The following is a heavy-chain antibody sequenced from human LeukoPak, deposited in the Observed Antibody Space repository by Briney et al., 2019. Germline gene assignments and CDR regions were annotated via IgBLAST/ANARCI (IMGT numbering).Heavy chain of an antibody. V-gene: IGHV3-33*01. J-gene: IGHJ4*02. Sequence: GGSLRLSCAASGFTFSSYVIHWVRQAPGKGLEWVAGIWYDGSNYYYADSVKGRFTTSRDNSKNTLYLQMNSLRAEDTGVYYCARDGRALLRDFDYWGQGTLVTVSS. CDR2: IWYDGSNY. CDR1: GFTFSSYV. D-gene: IGHD1-26*01. CDR3: ARDGRALLRDFDY.